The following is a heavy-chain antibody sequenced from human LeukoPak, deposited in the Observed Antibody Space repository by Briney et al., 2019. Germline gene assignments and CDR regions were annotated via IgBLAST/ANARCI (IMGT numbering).Heavy chain of an antibody. Sequence: SETLSLTCAVSGGSISSSYWWSWVRQPPGKGLEWIGEVYHSGSTNYSPSLKSRVTLSVDTSKNQFSLKLSSVTAADTAVYYCARETSQKGAHYMDVWGKGTTVTISS. J-gene: IGHJ6*03. CDR2: VYHSGST. V-gene: IGHV4-4*02. CDR3: ARETSQKGAHYMDV. CDR1: GGSISSSYW. D-gene: IGHD3-16*01.